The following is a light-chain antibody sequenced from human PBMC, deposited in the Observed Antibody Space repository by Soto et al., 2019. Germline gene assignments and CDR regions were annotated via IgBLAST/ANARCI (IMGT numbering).Light chain of an antibody. CDR3: QQYDNLPYT. V-gene: IGKV1-33*01. CDR1: QDISNY. J-gene: IGKJ2*01. CDR2: AAS. Sequence: DIQMTQSPSSLSASVGDRVTITCQASQDISNYLNWYQQKPGKAPKLLIYAASNLETGVPSRFSGSGSGTDFTFTISSLQPEDFAKYYCQQYDNLPYTFGQGTKLEIK.